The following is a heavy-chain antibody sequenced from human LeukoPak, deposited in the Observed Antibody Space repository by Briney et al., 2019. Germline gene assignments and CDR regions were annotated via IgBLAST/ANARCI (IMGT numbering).Heavy chain of an antibody. CDR1: GFTFSSYA. V-gene: IGHV3-23*01. CDR3: AKVKDYYGSGSYRGYFDY. D-gene: IGHD3-10*01. Sequence: GGSLRLSCAASGFTFSSYAMSWVRQAPGKGLEWVSAISGSGGSTYYADSVKGRFTISRDNSKNTLYLQMNSLRAEDTAVYHCAKVKDYYGSGSYRGYFDYWGQGTLVTVSS. CDR2: ISGSGGST. J-gene: IGHJ4*02.